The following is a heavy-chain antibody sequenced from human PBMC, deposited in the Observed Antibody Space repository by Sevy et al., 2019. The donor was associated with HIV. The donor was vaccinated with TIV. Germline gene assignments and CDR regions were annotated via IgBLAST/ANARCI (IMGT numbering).Heavy chain of an antibody. CDR3: ARAGVQLERDAFDI. V-gene: IGHV1-2*02. D-gene: IGHD1-1*01. CDR1: GYTFTGYY. J-gene: IGHJ3*02. CDR2: INPNSGGT. Sequence: ASVKVSCKASGYTFTGYYMHWVRQAPGQGLGWMGWINPNSGGTNYAQKFQGRVTMTRDTSISTAYMELSRLRSDDTAVYYCARAGVQLERDAFDIWGQGTMVTVSS.